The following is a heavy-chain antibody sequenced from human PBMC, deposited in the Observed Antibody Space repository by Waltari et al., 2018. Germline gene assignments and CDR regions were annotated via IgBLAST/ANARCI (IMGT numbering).Heavy chain of an antibody. Sequence: QLQLKESGPGLVKPSETLSLTCVVSGDSIPRHSHYWGWVRQSPGKGRAWIGSIYPPGTTYYRPSLKSRVSLSIDSAESQFSLKLSSVTATDTAVYFCASGVGFWSLNGYDMGYYFDYWGQGALVSVSS. V-gene: IGHV4-39*01. CDR3: ASGVGFWSLNGYDMGYYFDY. J-gene: IGHJ4*02. CDR2: IYPPGTT. D-gene: IGHD5-12*01. CDR1: GDSIPRHSHY.